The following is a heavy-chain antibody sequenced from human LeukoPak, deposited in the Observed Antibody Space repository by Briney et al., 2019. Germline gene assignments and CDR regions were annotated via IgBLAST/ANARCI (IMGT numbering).Heavy chain of an antibody. CDR2: IYYTGNT. CDR3: VKQTGSGLFILP. D-gene: IGHD3/OR15-3a*01. Sequence: SETLSLTCSVSGVSISSSNSYWGWIRQPPGTGLEWIGSIYYTGNTYYNASLKSRVTISIDTSKNQFSLKLTSVTAADTAVYYCVKQTGSGLFILPGGQGTLVTVSS. V-gene: IGHV4-39*01. CDR1: GVSISSSNSY. J-gene: IGHJ4*02.